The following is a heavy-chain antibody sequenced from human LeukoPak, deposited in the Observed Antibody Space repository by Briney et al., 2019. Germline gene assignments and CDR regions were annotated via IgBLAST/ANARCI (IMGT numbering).Heavy chain of an antibody. J-gene: IGHJ2*01. CDR3: ARRTNDFWSGRSYWYFDL. Sequence: GSSVKVSCKASGGTFSSYAISWVRQAPGQGLEWMGWISAYNGNTNYAQKLQGRVTMTTDTSTSTAYMELRSLRSDDTAVYYCARRTNDFWSGRSYWYFDLWGRGTLVTVSS. D-gene: IGHD3-3*01. CDR2: ISAYNGNT. CDR1: GGTFSSYA. V-gene: IGHV1-18*01.